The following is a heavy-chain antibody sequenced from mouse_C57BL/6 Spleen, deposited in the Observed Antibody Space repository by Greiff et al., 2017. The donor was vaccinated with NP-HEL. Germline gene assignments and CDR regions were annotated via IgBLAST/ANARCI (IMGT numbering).Heavy chain of an antibody. CDR1: GYTFTDYE. Sequence: QVQLQQSGAELVRPGASVTLSCKASGYTFTDYEMHWVKQTPVHGLEWIGAIDPETGGTAYNQKFKGKAILTADKSSSTAYMELRSLTSEDSAVYYCTRGDSPSYAMDYWGQGTSVTVSS. CDR2: IDPETGGT. J-gene: IGHJ4*01. V-gene: IGHV1-15*01. D-gene: IGHD6-1*01. CDR3: TRGDSPSYAMDY.